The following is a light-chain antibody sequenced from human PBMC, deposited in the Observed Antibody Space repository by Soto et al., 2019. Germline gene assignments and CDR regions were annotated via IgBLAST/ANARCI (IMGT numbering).Light chain of an antibody. Sequence: EIVMTQSTATLSVSPGERATLSCRASQSVSSNLAWYQQKPGQAPRLLIYGASTRATGIPARFSGSGSGTECTLKISSLQSEDFAVYYCQQYNNWPWTFGQGTKVEIK. V-gene: IGKV3-15*01. CDR1: QSVSSN. J-gene: IGKJ1*01. CDR2: GAS. CDR3: QQYNNWPWT.